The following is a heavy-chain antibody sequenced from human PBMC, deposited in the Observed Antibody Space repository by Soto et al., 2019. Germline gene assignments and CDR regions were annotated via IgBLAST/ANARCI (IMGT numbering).Heavy chain of an antibody. D-gene: IGHD6-19*01. J-gene: IGHJ5*02. V-gene: IGHV1-69*01. CDR2: IIPFFGTK. Sequence: QVHLVQSGAEVKKPGSSVKVSCKASGGAFGSYSISWVRQSPGQGLEWMGGIIPFFGTKYYAQKFRGRVTISAGESTSTVYMELNGIRSDDTAIYYCANYSGHSGRGPWGQGNLVTVSS. CDR3: ANYSGHSGRGP. CDR1: GGAFGSYS.